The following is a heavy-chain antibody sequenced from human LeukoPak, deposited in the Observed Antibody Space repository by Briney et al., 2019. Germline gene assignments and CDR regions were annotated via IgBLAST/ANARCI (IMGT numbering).Heavy chain of an antibody. CDR1: GFTFSSYE. Sequence: PGGSLRLSCAASGFTFSSYEMNWVRQAPGKGLEWVSYISSSGSTIYYADSVKGRFTISRDNAKNSLYLQMNSLRAEDTAVYHCARRLRRNYFDYWGQGTLVTVSS. J-gene: IGHJ4*02. D-gene: IGHD4-17*01. CDR2: ISSSGSTI. CDR3: ARRLRRNYFDY. V-gene: IGHV3-48*03.